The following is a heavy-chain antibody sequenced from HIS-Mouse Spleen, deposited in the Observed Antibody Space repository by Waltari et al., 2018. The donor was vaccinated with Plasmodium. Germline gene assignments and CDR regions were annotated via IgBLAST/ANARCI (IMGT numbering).Heavy chain of an antibody. CDR1: GGSISCGAYY. D-gene: IGHD1-26*01. J-gene: IGHJ5*02. V-gene: IGHV4-31*03. Sequence: QVQLQESGPGLVKPSQTLSPTCTVPGGSISCGAYYWSWIRQHPGKGLEGIGYIYYRGSTCYTPSLNSRVARSVDTSRNQFALNMSSVTEAGTAVYYGVRCVGNWFDPWGQGTLVTVSS. CDR2: IYYRGST. CDR3: VRCVGNWFDP.